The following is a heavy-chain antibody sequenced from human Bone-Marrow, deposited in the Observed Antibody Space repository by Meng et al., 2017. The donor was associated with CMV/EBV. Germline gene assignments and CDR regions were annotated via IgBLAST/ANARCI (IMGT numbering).Heavy chain of an antibody. CDR2: ISAYNGDT. CDR3: ARGPSGSYFRPFDY. D-gene: IGHD1-26*01. J-gene: IGHJ4*02. Sequence: QVQPVQSVAEVKKPGASVKVSCQASGYTFTSYGISWVRQAPGQGLEWVGWISAYNGDTNYAQKLQGRVTMTTDTSTNSAYMELRSLRSDDTAVYYCARGPSGSYFRPFDYWGQGTLVTVSS. CDR1: GYTFTSYG. V-gene: IGHV1-18*01.